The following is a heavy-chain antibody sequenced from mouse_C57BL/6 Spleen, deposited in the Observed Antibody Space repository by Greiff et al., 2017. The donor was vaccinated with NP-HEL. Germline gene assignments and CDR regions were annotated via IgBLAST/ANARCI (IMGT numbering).Heavy chain of an antibody. CDR1: GFSLSTFGMG. V-gene: IGHV8-8*01. CDR3: ARIAYYGSSYWYFDV. Sequence: QVTLKESGPGILQPSQTLSLTCSFSGFSLSTFGMGVGWIRQPSGKGLEWLAHIWWDDDKYYNPALTSRLTISKDTSKNQVFLKLANVDTADTATYYCARIAYYGSSYWYFDVWGTGTTVTVSS. J-gene: IGHJ1*03. CDR2: IWWDDDK. D-gene: IGHD1-1*01.